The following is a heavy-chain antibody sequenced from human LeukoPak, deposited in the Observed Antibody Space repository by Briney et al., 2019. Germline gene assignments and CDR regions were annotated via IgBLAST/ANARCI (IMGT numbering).Heavy chain of an antibody. V-gene: IGHV1-18*01. D-gene: IGHD3-22*01. Sequence: ASVKVSCKASGYTFTSYGISWVRQAPGQGLEWMGWISAYNGNTNYAQKLQGRVTMTTDTSTSTAYMELRSLRSDDTAVYYCARELYYYDSSGYKGVYYYYGMDVWGQGTTVTVSS. CDR2: ISAYNGNT. CDR1: GYTFTSYG. J-gene: IGHJ6*02. CDR3: ARELYYYDSSGYKGVYYYYGMDV.